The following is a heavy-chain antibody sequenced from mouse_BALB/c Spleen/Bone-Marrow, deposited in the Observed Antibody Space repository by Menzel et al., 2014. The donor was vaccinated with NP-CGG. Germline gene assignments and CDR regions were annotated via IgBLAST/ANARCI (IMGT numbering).Heavy chain of an antibody. D-gene: IGHD1-1*01. V-gene: IGHV3-6*02. Sequence: EVQRVESGPGLVKPSQSLSLTCSVTGYSITSGYYWNWIRQFPGNKLEWMGYISYDGSNNYNPSLKNRISITRDTSKNQFFLKLSSVTTEDTATFCCARGFITTVVPFAYWGQGTLVTVSA. CDR1: GYSITSGYY. CDR2: ISYDGSN. CDR3: ARGFITTVVPFAY. J-gene: IGHJ3*01.